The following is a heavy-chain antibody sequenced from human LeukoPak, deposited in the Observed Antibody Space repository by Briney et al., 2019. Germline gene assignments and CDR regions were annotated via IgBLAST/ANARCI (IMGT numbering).Heavy chain of an antibody. CDR3: ARQMRYCSSTSCYGNWFDP. CDR2: INPNSGGT. Sequence: ASVKVSCKASGYTFTGYYMHWVRQAPGQGLEWMGWINPNSGGTNYAQKFQGWVTMTRDTSISTAYMELSRLRSDDTAVYYCARQMRYCSSTSCYGNWFDPWGQGILVTVSS. V-gene: IGHV1-2*04. D-gene: IGHD2-2*01. J-gene: IGHJ5*02. CDR1: GYTFTGYY.